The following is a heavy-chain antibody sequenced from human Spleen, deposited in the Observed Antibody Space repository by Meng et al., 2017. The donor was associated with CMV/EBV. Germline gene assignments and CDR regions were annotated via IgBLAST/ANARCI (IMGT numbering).Heavy chain of an antibody. V-gene: IGHV1-69*10. CDR2: IIPILGIA. Sequence: SVKVSCKASGGTFSSYAISWVRQAPGQGLEWMGGIIPILGIANYAQKFQGRVTITADKSTSTAYMELSSLRSEDTAVYYCARDRIVALSWSGMDVWGQGTTVTVS. D-gene: IGHD3-22*01. CDR3: ARDRIVALSWSGMDV. J-gene: IGHJ6*02. CDR1: GGTFSSYA.